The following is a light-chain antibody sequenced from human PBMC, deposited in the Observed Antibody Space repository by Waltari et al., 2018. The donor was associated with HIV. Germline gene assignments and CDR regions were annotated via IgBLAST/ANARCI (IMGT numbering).Light chain of an antibody. CDR3: CSYAGSSTFVV. Sequence: QSALTQPASVSGSPGQSITISCTGTSSDVGSYNLVSWYHQHPGKAPNLMIYEVSKRPSGVSNRVSGSKSGNTASLTISGLQAEDEADYYCCSYAGSSTFVVFGGGTKLTVL. CDR2: EVS. J-gene: IGLJ2*01. V-gene: IGLV2-23*02. CDR1: SSDVGSYNL.